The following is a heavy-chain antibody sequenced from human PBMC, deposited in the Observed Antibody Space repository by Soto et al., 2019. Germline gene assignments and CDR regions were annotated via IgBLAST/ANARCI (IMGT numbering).Heavy chain of an antibody. Sequence: QVQLVESGGGVVQPGRSLRLSCAASGFTFSSYGMHWVRQAPGKGLEWVAVISYDGSNKYYADSVKGRFTISRDNSKNXLXXQMNSLRAEDTAVYYCAKDHGDYVRVYYYYYGMDVWGQGTTVTVSS. V-gene: IGHV3-30*18. CDR3: AKDHGDYVRVYYYYYGMDV. D-gene: IGHD4-17*01. CDR2: ISYDGSNK. CDR1: GFTFSSYG. J-gene: IGHJ6*02.